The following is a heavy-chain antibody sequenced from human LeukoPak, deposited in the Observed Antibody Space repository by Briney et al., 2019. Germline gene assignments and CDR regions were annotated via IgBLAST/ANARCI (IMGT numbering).Heavy chain of an antibody. CDR1: GFTFSSNV. J-gene: IGHJ4*02. CDR3: AREVYSFASD. CDR2: ISLDGSKK. Sequence: GRSLRLSCAASGFTFSSNVMHWVRQAPGKGLEWVAIISLDGSKKYYADSVKGRFTISRDNSKNTLYLQMNNLRAEDTAVYYCAREVYSFASDWGQGTLVTVSS. D-gene: IGHD5-18*01. V-gene: IGHV3-30-3*01.